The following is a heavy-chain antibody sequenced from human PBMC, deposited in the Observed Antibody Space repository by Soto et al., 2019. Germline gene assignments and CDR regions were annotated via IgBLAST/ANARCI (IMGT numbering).Heavy chain of an antibody. Sequence: ASVKVSCKASGYTFTSYAMHWVRQAPGQRLEWMGWINAGNGNTKYSQKFQGRVTITRDTSASTAYMELSSLRSEDTAVYYCERGPGGPDGPGDYWGQGTLVTVSS. CDR3: ERGPGGPDGPGDY. J-gene: IGHJ4*02. CDR1: GYTFTSYA. CDR2: INAGNGNT. V-gene: IGHV1-3*01. D-gene: IGHD2-15*01.